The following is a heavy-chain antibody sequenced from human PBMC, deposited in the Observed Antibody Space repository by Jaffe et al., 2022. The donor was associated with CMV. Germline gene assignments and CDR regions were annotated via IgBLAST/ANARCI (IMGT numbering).Heavy chain of an antibody. J-gene: IGHJ4*02. Sequence: VGLVASGGALVQPGGSLRLSCAASGFTFSRYEMNWVRQAPGKGLECVSYMSTSGTTIYYADSVKGRFTMSRDNAENSLYLQMDSLRVEDTAIYYCVRDLGEAATLGVFDFWGQGTVVTVSS. V-gene: IGHV3-48*03. CDR3: VRDLGEAATLGVFDF. CDR1: GFTFSRYE. D-gene: IGHD3-10*01. CDR2: MSTSGTTI.